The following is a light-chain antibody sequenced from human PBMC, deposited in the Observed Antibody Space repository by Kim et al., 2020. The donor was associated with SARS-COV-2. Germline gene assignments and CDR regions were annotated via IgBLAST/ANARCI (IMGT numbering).Light chain of an antibody. CDR1: QSISTW. CDR2: KAS. CDR3: QQCKTYPYT. Sequence: DIQVTQSPSTLSASVGDRVTITCRDSQSISTWLAWYQQKPGKPPKLLIYKASTSESGVPSRFSGSGSGTEFTLTISSLQPDDFATYYCQQCKTYPYTFGQGTKLEI. J-gene: IGKJ2*01. V-gene: IGKV1-5*03.